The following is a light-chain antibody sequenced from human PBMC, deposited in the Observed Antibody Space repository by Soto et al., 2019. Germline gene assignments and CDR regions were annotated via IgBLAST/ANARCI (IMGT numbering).Light chain of an antibody. Sequence: QSVLTQAPSASGAPGQRVTISCSGSTSNIGSNTVNWYQQLHGTAPKLRMYSNNQRPSGVPDRFSGSKSGTSASLAISGLQSEDEADYYCAAWDDSLEGYVFGTGTKVTVL. J-gene: IGLJ1*01. CDR3: AAWDDSLEGYV. CDR1: TSNIGSNT. CDR2: SNN. V-gene: IGLV1-44*01.